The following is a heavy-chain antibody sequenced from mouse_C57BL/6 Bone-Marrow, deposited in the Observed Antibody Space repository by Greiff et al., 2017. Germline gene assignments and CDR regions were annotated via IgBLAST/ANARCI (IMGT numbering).Heavy chain of an antibody. CDR3: ARGGLPLLEAWNAMDY. CDR1: GYTFTSYW. Sequence: VQLQQPGAELVRPGTSVKLSCKASGYTFTSYWMHWVKQRPGQGLEWIGVIDPSDSYTNYNQKFKGKATLTVDTSSSTAYMQLSSLTSEDSAVYYCARGGLPLLEAWNAMDYWGQGTSVTVSS. D-gene: IGHD3-1*01. V-gene: IGHV1-59*01. J-gene: IGHJ4*01. CDR2: IDPSDSYT.